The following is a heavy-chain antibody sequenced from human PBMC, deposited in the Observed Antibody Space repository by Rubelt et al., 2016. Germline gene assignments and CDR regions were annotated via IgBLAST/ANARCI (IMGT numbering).Heavy chain of an antibody. D-gene: IGHD3-3*01. V-gene: IGHV4-39*01. Sequence: GLVKPSETLSLTCTVSGGSISSSSYYWGWIRQPPGKGLEWIGSIYYSGSTYYNPSLKSRVTISVDTSKNQFSLKLSSVTAADTAVYYCARQSGTIFGVVYYYGMDVWGQGTTVTVSS. J-gene: IGHJ6*02. CDR3: ARQSGTIFGVVYYYGMDV. CDR1: GGSISSSSYY. CDR2: IYYSGST.